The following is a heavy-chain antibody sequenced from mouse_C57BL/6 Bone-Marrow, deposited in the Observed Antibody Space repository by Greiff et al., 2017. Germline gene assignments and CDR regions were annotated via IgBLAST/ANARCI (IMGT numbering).Heavy chain of an antibody. CDR2: IYPRSGNT. D-gene: IGHD1-1*01. CDR1: GYIFTSYG. J-gene: IGHJ3*01. Sequence: QVQLKESGAELARPGASVKLSCKASGYIFTSYGISWVKQSTGQGLEWIGEIYPRSGNTYYNEKFKGKATLTADKSSSTAYMELRSLTSEDSAVYVCARGDYYGSSYAWFAYWGQGTLVTVSA. CDR3: ARGDYYGSSYAWFAY. V-gene: IGHV1-81*01.